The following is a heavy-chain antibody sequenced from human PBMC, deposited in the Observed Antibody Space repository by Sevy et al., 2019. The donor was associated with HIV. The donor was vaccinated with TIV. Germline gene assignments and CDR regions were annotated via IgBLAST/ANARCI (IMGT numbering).Heavy chain of an antibody. CDR2: IKQDGSEQ. V-gene: IGHV3-7*01. Sequence: GGSLRLSCAASGFTISSYWMSWVRQAPGKGLEWVANIKQDGSEQYYVDSVKGRLTISRDNAKNSLYLQMNSLRAEDTAVYYCARDRYYYDSSGYYPPFEYWGQGTLVTVSS. CDR1: GFTISSYW. CDR3: ARDRYYYDSSGYYPPFEY. J-gene: IGHJ4*02. D-gene: IGHD3-22*01.